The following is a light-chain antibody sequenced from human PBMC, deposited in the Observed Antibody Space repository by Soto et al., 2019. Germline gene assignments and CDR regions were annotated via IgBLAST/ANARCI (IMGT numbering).Light chain of an antibody. J-gene: IGKJ2*01. CDR1: QSVSSSY. Sequence: EIVLTQSPGTLSLSPGERATLSCRASQSVSSSYLAWYQQKPGQAPRLLIYGASSRATGIPDGFSGSGSGTDFTLTISRLETEDFAVYYCQQYGSSPYPFGQGTKLEIK. V-gene: IGKV3-20*01. CDR3: QQYGSSPYP. CDR2: GAS.